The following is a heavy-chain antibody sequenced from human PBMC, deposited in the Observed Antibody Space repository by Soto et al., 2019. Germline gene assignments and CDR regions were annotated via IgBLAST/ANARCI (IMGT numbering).Heavy chain of an antibody. V-gene: IGHV3-15*01. J-gene: IGHJ3*02. CDR1: GFTFSNAW. CDR2: IKSKTDGGTT. D-gene: IGHD3-22*01. Sequence: EVQLVESGGGLVKPGGSLRLSCAASGFTFSNAWMSWVRQAPGKGLEWVGRIKSKTDGGTTDYAAPVKGRFTISRDDSKNTLYLQMNSLKTEDTAVYYCTSAYYYDSSGMTDAFDIWGQGTMVTVSS. CDR3: TSAYYYDSSGMTDAFDI.